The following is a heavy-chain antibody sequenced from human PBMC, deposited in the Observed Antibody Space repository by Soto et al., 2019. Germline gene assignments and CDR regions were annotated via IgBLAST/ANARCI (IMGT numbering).Heavy chain of an antibody. CDR2: IYYSGST. CDR3: GRGDCGGGSCYWDPVVFEF. D-gene: IGHD2-15*01. J-gene: IGHJ3*01. V-gene: IGHV4-59*01. Sequence: SESLSLTCTVSGGSISSYYWSWIRQPPGKGLEWIGYIYYSGSTNYNPSLKSRVTISVDTSKNQFSLKLSSVTAADTAVYYCGRGDCGGGSCYWDPVVFEFGGKGKMVPV. CDR1: GGSISSYY.